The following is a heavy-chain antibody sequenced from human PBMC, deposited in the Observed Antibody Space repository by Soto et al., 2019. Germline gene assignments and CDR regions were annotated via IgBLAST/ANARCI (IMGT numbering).Heavy chain of an antibody. J-gene: IGHJ3*02. V-gene: IGHV5-51*01. Sequence: GESLKISCKGSVYYFSRHWIAWVRQKPGKGLEWMGIVYPGDSETRYSPSFQGQVTMSADKSTATAYLQWSSLKASDTAMYYCAKSEVPEIWGQGTMVTVSS. CDR1: VYYFSRHW. CDR2: VYPGDSET. CDR3: AKSEVPEI. D-gene: IGHD3-10*01.